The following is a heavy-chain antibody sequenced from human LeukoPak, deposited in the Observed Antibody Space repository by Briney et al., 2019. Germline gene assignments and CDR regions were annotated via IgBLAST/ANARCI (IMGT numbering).Heavy chain of an antibody. J-gene: IGHJ6*02. V-gene: IGHV1-3*01. D-gene: IGHD3-22*01. CDR2: INAGNGNT. CDR3: AREAAGYDSSGYYYPQDV. CDR1: GYTFTSYA. Sequence: ASVKVSCKASGYTFTSYAMHWVRQAPGQRLEWMGWINAGNGNTKYSQKFQGRVTITRDTSASTAYMELSSLRSEDTAVYYCAREAAGYDSSGYYYPQDVWGQGTTVTVSS.